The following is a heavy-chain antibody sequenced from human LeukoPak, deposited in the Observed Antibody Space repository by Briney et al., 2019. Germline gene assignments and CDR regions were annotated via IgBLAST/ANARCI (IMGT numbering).Heavy chain of an antibody. J-gene: IGHJ5*02. CDR1: GFAFSDYD. Sequence: PGGSLRLSCAASGFAFSDYDMNWVRQGPGKGLEWITHISSSTSTMSYADSVKGRFTVSRDNAKRSLYLQMNSLRAEDTAVYYCARGGYRNYMYACGQGTLVTVSS. V-gene: IGHV3-48*03. CDR2: ISSSTSTM. D-gene: IGHD4-11*01. CDR3: ARGGYRNYMYA.